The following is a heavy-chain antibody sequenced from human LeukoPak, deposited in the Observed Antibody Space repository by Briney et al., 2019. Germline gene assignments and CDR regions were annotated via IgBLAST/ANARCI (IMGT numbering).Heavy chain of an antibody. CDR1: GFTFCSYA. J-gene: IGHJ6*02. CDR3: ARFGSGSYYYYYGMDV. Sequence: GGSLRLSCGASGFTFCSYAMSWVREAPGKGLEWVSAISGSGGTTNYADSVKGRFTISRDNAKNSLYLQMNSLRDEDTAVYYCARFGSGSYYYYYGMDVWGQGTTVTVSS. D-gene: IGHD3-10*01. V-gene: IGHV3-23*01. CDR2: ISGSGGTT.